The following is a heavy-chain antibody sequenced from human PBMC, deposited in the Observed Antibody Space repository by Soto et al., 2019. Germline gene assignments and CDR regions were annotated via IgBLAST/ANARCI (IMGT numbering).Heavy chain of an antibody. Sequence: VQLLESGGDLVHPGGSLRLSCAASGFAFSSHPMSWVRQAPERGLEWVSGISDSGGLTYNADSVKGRFTISRDNSKNTLYLQINILRAEDTALYYCARRAFGSSRSFDIWGQGTMVTVSS. V-gene: IGHV3-23*01. D-gene: IGHD6-6*01. CDR2: ISDSGGLT. CDR3: ARRAFGSSRSFDI. J-gene: IGHJ3*02. CDR1: GFAFSSHP.